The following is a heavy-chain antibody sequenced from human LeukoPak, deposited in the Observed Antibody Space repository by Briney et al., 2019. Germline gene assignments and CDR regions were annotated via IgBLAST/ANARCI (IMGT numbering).Heavy chain of an antibody. J-gene: IGHJ4*02. D-gene: IGHD6-19*01. Sequence: QAAGSLRLSCAASGFTFSSYEMSWVRQAPGKGLEWVSYISTSGITTNYADSVKGRFTISRDNAKNSLYLQMNSLRAEDTAVYQCARGYSSGWYFGYWGQGIPVTVSS. CDR1: GFTFSSYE. CDR2: ISTSGITT. V-gene: IGHV3-48*03. CDR3: ARGYSSGWYFGY.